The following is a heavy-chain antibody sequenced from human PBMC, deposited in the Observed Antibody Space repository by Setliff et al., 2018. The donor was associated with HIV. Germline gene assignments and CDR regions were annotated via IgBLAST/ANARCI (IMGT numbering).Heavy chain of an antibody. D-gene: IGHD6-19*01. CDR3: ARGSYGSVLL. Sequence: LSLTCAISGDSVSSDNAAWNWIRQSPMRGLEWLGRTYYRSKWYFDYAVSVKSRIIINPDTSKNQFSLHLNSVTPEDTAVYYCARGSYGSVLLWGQGTLVTVSS. J-gene: IGHJ4*02. V-gene: IGHV6-1*01. CDR2: TYYRSKWYF. CDR1: GDSVSSDNAA.